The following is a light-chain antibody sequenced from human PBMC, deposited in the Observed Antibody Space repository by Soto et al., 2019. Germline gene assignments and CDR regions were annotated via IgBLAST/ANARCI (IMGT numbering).Light chain of an antibody. V-gene: IGKV1-9*01. CDR2: SAS. J-gene: IGKJ4*01. CDR1: QGISSY. Sequence: DIQLTQSPSFLSASVGDTVTLTCRASQGISSYLAWYQQKPGKVPKLLIRSASTLQTGVPPRFSGCGSGTEFTLSIRPLQPDDSCIYYRHQLNRYQHAFGGGTNVEIK. CDR3: HQLNRYQHA.